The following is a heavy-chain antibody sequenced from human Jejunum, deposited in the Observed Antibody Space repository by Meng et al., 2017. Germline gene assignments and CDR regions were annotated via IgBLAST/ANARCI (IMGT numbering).Heavy chain of an antibody. D-gene: IGHD2-2*01. J-gene: IGHJ4*02. CDR1: GFSLSTGGVA. CDR2: IYGNDDK. V-gene: IGHV2-5*01. CDR3: THRLDSSYDY. Sequence: QIPLKESGPPLVKPTQTLTLTCTFSGFSLSTGGVAVGWIRQPPGKALEWLALIYGNDDKRYSPSLKNRLTITKDTSKNYVVLTMTNMDPADTATYYCTHRLDSSYDYWGQGTLVTVSS.